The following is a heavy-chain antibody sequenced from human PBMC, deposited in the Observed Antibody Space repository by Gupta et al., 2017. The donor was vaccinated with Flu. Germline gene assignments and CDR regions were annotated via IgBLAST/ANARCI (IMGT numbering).Heavy chain of an antibody. Sequence: QVPLVQSGAEVKKPGASLKVVCETSGYSFSGYYLHWVRQAPGQGLEWMGWINPDSGATKYAQNFQGRVAMTRDTSKTTIYMELSGLKSDDTAVYYCASQSPFCSDVGCYSTALSYARDVWGQGTVVNV. CDR3: ASQSPFCSDVGCYSTALSYARDV. D-gene: IGHD2-15*01. CDR1: GYSFSGYY. J-gene: IGHJ6*02. V-gene: IGHV1-2*02. CDR2: INPDSGAT.